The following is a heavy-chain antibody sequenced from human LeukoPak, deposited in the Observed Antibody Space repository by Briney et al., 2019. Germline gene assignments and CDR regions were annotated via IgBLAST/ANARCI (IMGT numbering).Heavy chain of an antibody. CDR3: AKAGSSIVYDYCYMDV. V-gene: IGHV3-23*01. D-gene: IGHD6-6*01. J-gene: IGHJ6*03. CDR1: GFTFSSYA. CDR2: ISGSGGST. Sequence: GGSLRLSCAASGFTFSSYAMSWVRQAPGKGLEWVSGISGSGGSTYYADSVKGRFTISRDNSKNTLYLRMNSLRAEDTAVYYCAKAGSSIVYDYCYMDVWGKGTTVTVSS.